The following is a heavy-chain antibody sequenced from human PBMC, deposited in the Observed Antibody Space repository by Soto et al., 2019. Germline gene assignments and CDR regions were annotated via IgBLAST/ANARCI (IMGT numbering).Heavy chain of an antibody. D-gene: IGHD6-19*01. V-gene: IGHV3-23*01. Sequence: GGSLRLSCAASGFTFSSYAMSWVRQAPGKGLEWVSAISGSGGSTYYADSVKGRFTISRDNSKNTLYLQMNSLRAEDTAVYYCAKYIAGPFSGCYGKNAFDIWGQGTMVTVSS. CDR2: ISGSGGST. J-gene: IGHJ3*02. CDR1: GFTFSSYA. CDR3: AKYIAGPFSGCYGKNAFDI.